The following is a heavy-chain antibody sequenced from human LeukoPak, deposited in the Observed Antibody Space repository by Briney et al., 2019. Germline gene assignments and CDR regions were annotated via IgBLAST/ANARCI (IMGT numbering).Heavy chain of an antibody. D-gene: IGHD3-16*01. CDR3: ARSPWGGHWVDP. CDR2: IYPGDSDT. J-gene: IGHJ5*02. CDR1: GYRFTSYW. Sequence: GESLKISCKGSGYRFTSYWIGWVRQIPGKGQGWVGIIYPGDSDTRYSPSFQGQVTISADKSISTAYLQWSSLKASDTAMYYCARSPWGGHWVDPWGQGTLVTVSS. V-gene: IGHV5-51*01.